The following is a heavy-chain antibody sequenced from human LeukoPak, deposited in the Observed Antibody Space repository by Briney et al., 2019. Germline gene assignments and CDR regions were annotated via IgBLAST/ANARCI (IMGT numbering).Heavy chain of an antibody. CDR3: ARELLEWFPWN. Sequence: GGSLRLSCAASGFTFSSYSMNWVRQAPGKGLEWVSSISSSSSYIYYADSVKGRFTISRDNSKNTLYLQMNSLRAEDTAVYYCARELLEWFPWNWGQGTLVTVSS. D-gene: IGHD3-3*01. V-gene: IGHV3-21*01. J-gene: IGHJ4*02. CDR2: ISSSSSYI. CDR1: GFTFSSYS.